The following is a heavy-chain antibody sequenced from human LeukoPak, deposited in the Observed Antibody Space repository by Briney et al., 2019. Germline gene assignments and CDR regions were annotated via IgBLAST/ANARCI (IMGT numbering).Heavy chain of an antibody. Sequence: SETLSLTCTVSGGSISSGGYYWSWIRQHPGTGLEWIGYIYYSGSTYYNPSLKSRVTISVDTSKNQFSLKLSSVTAADTAVYYCARSFGRETLHFDYWGQGTLVTVSS. CDR2: IYYSGST. V-gene: IGHV4-31*03. CDR3: ARSFGRETLHFDY. J-gene: IGHJ4*02. D-gene: IGHD3-10*01. CDR1: GGSISSGGYY.